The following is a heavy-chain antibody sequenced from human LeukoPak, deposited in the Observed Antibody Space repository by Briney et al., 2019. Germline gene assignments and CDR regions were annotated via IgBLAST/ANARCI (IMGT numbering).Heavy chain of an antibody. D-gene: IGHD3-3*01. Sequence: SVKVSCKASGGTFSSYAISWVRQAPGQGLEWMGGIIPIFGTANYAQKFQGRVTITTDESTSTAYMELSSLRSEDTAVYYCARDGNFWSGYHDYWGQGTLVTVSS. CDR1: GGTFSSYA. CDR3: ARDGNFWSGYHDY. CDR2: IIPIFGTA. J-gene: IGHJ4*02. V-gene: IGHV1-69*05.